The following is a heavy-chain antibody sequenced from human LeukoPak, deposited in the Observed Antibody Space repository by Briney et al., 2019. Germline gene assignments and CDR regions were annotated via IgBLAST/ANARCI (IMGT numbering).Heavy chain of an antibody. V-gene: IGHV3-74*01. J-gene: IGHJ3*02. CDR2: ISTDGSST. CDR1: GFTFRAYW. CDR3: VREYSSSSGRAFDM. D-gene: IGHD6-6*01. Sequence: GGSLRLSCAASGFTFRAYWMQWGPDTPGERLLWGSRISTDGSSTNSADSVKGRLTISRDNAKNTLYLQMNSLRAEDTAVYYCVREYSSSSGRAFDMWGQGTMVTVSP.